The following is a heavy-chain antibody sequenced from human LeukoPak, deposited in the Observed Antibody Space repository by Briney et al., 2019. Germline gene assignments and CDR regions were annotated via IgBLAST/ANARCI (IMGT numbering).Heavy chain of an antibody. D-gene: IGHD1-26*01. Sequence: SGGSLRLSCAASGFTFSSYSMNWVRQAPGKGLEWVSCISSSSSYIYYADSVKGRFTISRDNAKNSLYLQMNSLRAEDTAVYYCARGLSPIRGNYQFDYWGQGTLVTVSS. CDR3: ARGLSPIRGNYQFDY. CDR2: ISSSSSYI. V-gene: IGHV3-21*01. CDR1: GFTFSSYS. J-gene: IGHJ4*02.